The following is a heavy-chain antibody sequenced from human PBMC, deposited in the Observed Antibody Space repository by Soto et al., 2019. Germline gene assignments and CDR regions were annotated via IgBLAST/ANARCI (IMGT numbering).Heavy chain of an antibody. V-gene: IGHV3-73*02. CDR1: GFTFSDSA. J-gene: IGHJ4*02. Sequence: EVQLVESGGGLVQPGGSLKLSCAASGFTFSDSAMHWVRQASGKGPEWVGRIRSKVNTYATAYAASVKGRFTISRDDSMNTAYLQMNSLKTEDTDVYYCTRRRDWTAMDPLDYWGQGTLVTVSS. CDR3: TRRRDWTAMDPLDY. D-gene: IGHD5-18*01. CDR2: IRSKVNTYAT.